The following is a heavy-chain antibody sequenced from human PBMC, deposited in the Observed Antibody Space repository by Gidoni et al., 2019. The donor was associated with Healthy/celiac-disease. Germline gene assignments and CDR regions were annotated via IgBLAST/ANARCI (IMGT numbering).Heavy chain of an antibody. CDR1: GYSFTRSW. J-gene: IGHJ6*02. D-gene: IGHD4-17*01. V-gene: IGHV5-51*01. Sequence: EVQLVQSGAEVKKPGEYLKISCKGSGYSFTRSWIGWGRQMPGKGLEWMGIIYPGDSDTRYSPSFQGQVTISADKSISTAYLQWSSLKASDTAMYYCARQRLTTVYYYYYYGMDVWGQGTTVTVSS. CDR2: IYPGDSDT. CDR3: ARQRLTTVYYYYYYGMDV.